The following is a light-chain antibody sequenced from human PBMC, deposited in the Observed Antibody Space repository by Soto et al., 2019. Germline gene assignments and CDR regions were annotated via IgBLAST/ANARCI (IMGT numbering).Light chain of an antibody. CDR3: QQYGSSPTT. V-gene: IGKV3-20*01. Sequence: EILLTQSPGTLSLSPGERATLSCMSSQSVSSSYLAWYQQKPGQAPRLLIYGASSRATGIPDRFSGSGSGTDFTLTISRLEPEDFAVYYCQQYGSSPTTFGQGTKVDTK. J-gene: IGKJ1*01. CDR1: QSVSSSY. CDR2: GAS.